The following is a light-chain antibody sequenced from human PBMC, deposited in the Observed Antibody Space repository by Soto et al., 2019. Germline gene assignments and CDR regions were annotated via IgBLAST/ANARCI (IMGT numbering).Light chain of an antibody. CDR2: DAS. J-gene: IGKJ3*01. CDR1: QSLSNF. CDR3: QQRSNLLT. V-gene: IGKV3-11*01. Sequence: EIVLIQSPATLSLSPGERATLSCRASQSLSNFLAWYQQKPGQAPRLLIYDASNRPTGIPVRFSGSGSGTDFTLTISSLEPEDFAVYYCQQRSNLLTFGPGTTVEIK.